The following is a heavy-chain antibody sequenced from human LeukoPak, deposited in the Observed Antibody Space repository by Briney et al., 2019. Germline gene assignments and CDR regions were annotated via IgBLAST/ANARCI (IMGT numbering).Heavy chain of an antibody. J-gene: IGHJ4*02. CDR1: GFTFSSYS. V-gene: IGHV3-21*01. Sequence: GGSLRLSCAVSGFTFSSYSMNWVRQAPGKGLEWVSSISSSSSYIYYADSVKGRFTISRDNAKNSLYLQMNSLRAEDTAVYYCARDRRNYFDYWGQGTLVTVSS. CDR3: ARDRRNYFDY. CDR2: ISSSSSYI.